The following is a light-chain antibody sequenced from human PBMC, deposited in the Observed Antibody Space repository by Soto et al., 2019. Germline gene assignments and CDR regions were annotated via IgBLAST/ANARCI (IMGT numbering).Light chain of an antibody. J-gene: IGLJ1*01. CDR3: SSYTSSSTLNV. CDR1: SSDVGGYNY. Sequence: QSALTQPASVSGSPGQSITISCTGTSSDVGGYNYVSWYQQHPGKAPKLMIYDVRNRPSGVSNSFSGSKSGNTASLTISGLQAEDEADYYCSSYTSSSTLNVFGTGTKVTVL. V-gene: IGLV2-14*01. CDR2: DVR.